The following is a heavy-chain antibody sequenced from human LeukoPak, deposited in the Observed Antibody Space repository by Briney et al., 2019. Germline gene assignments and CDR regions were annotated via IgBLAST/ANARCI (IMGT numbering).Heavy chain of an antibody. Sequence: PGGSLRLSCAASGFTFSSYAMHWVRQAPGKGLEWVAVISYDGSNKYYADSVKGRFTISRDNSKNTLYLQMNSLRAEDTAVYYCARGTRTTHYYDSSGYLEYFQHWGQGTLVTVSS. J-gene: IGHJ1*01. V-gene: IGHV3-30*01. CDR3: ARGTRTTHYYDSSGYLEYFQH. D-gene: IGHD3-22*01. CDR2: ISYDGSNK. CDR1: GFTFSSYA.